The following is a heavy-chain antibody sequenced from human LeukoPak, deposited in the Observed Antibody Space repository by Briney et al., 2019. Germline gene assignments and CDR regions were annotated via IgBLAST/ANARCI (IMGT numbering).Heavy chain of an antibody. CDR3: ARGLYGDLNWFDP. J-gene: IGHJ5*02. CDR2: INHSGST. V-gene: IGHV4-34*01. Sequence: SEALSLTCAVYGGSFSGYYWSWIRQPPGKGLEWIGEINHSGSTNYNPPLKSRVTISVDTSKNQFSLKLSSVTAADTAVYYCARGLYGDLNWFDPWGQGTLVTVSS. CDR1: GGSFSGYY. D-gene: IGHD4-17*01.